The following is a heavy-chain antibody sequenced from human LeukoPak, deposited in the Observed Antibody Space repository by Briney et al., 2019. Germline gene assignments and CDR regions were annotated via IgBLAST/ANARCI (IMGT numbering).Heavy chain of an antibody. CDR1: GFTVSSNY. Sequence: GGSLRLSCAASGFTVSSNYMSWVRQAPGKGLEWVSAMSGSGGSTYYADSVKGRITISRDNSKNTLYLQMNSLRAEDTAVYYCAKVGSSWYTGTIDYWGQGTLVTVSS. D-gene: IGHD6-13*01. J-gene: IGHJ4*02. CDR2: MSGSGGST. CDR3: AKVGSSWYTGTIDY. V-gene: IGHV3-23*01.